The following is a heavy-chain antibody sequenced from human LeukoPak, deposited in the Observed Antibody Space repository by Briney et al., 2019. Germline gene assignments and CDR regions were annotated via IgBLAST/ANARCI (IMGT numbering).Heavy chain of an antibody. CDR2: ISAYNGNT. CDR3: ARAPSSSWSTRNWLDP. Sequence: GASVKVSCKASGYTFTSYGISWVRQAPGQELEWMGWISAYNGNTNYAQKLQGRVTMTTDTSTSTAYMELRSLRSDDTAVYYCARAPSSSWSTRNWLDPWGQGTLVTVSS. D-gene: IGHD6-13*01. J-gene: IGHJ5*02. V-gene: IGHV1-18*04. CDR1: GYTFTSYG.